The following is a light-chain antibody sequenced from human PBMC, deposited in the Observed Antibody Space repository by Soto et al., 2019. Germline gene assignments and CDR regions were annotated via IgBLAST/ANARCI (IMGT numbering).Light chain of an antibody. CDR3: QQYGSSPRIT. CDR2: GAS. Sequence: EIVLTQSPGTLSLSPGERATLSCRASQSVSSSYLAWYQQKPGQASRLLIYGASSRATGIPDRFSGSGSGTDFTLTISRLEPEDFAVYYCQQYGSSPRITFGQGTRLEIK. CDR1: QSVSSSY. V-gene: IGKV3-20*01. J-gene: IGKJ5*01.